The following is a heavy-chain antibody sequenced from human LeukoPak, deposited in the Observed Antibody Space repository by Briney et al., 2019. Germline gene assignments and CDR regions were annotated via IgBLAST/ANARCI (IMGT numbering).Heavy chain of an antibody. J-gene: IGHJ6*02. CDR2: ISSSSSYI. D-gene: IGHD1-26*01. CDR3: ARDTNGWELLAYYYYGMDV. Sequence: PGGSLRLSCAASGFTFSSYSMNWVRQAPGKGLEWVSSISSSSSYIYYADSVKGRFTISRDNAKNSLYLQMYSLRAEDTAVYYCARDTNGWELLAYYYYGMDVWGQGTTVTVSS. V-gene: IGHV3-21*01. CDR1: GFTFSSYS.